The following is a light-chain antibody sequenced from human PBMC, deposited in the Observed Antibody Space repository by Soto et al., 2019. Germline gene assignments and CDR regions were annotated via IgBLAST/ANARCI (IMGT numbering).Light chain of an antibody. V-gene: IGKV3-20*01. CDR2: GAS. CDR3: QQYGSSPLA. CDR1: QSVSSSY. J-gene: IGKJ1*01. Sequence: EIVLTQSPGTLSLSPGERATLSCRASQSVSSSYLAWYQQKPGQAPRLLIYGASSRATGIPDRFSGSGSGTDFTLTISRLEPEGLAVYYCQQYGSSPLAFGQGTKVEIK.